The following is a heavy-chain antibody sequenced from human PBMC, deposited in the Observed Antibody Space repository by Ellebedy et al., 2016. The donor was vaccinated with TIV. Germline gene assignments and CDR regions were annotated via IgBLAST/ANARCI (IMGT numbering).Heavy chain of an antibody. D-gene: IGHD3-10*01. Sequence: MPSETLSLTCTVSGGSISSSSYYWGWIRQPPGKGLEWIGSIYYSGSTYYNPSLKSRVTISVDTSKNQFSLKLSSVTAADTAVYYCARLWGTVRGVTPYGMDVWGQGTTVTVSS. CDR1: GGSISSSSYY. CDR2: IYYSGST. J-gene: IGHJ6*02. V-gene: IGHV4-39*01. CDR3: ARLWGTVRGVTPYGMDV.